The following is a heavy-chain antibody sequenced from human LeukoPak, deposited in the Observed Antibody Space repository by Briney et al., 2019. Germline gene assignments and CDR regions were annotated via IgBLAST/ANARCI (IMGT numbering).Heavy chain of an antibody. CDR3: ARGGLPESYYYYYMDV. Sequence: GGSLRLSCAASGFTFSSYAMHWVRQAPGKGLEWVAVISYDGSNKYYADSVKGRFTISRDNSKNTLYLQMNSLRAEDTAVYYCARGGLPESYYYYYMDVWGKGTTVTISS. CDR1: GFTFSSYA. CDR2: ISYDGSNK. V-gene: IGHV3-30*04. J-gene: IGHJ6*03. D-gene: IGHD3/OR15-3a*01.